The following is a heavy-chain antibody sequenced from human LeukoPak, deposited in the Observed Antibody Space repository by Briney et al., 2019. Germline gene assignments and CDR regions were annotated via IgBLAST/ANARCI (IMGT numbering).Heavy chain of an antibody. CDR2: ISAYNGNT. V-gene: IGHV1-18*01. J-gene: IGHJ4*02. CDR3: ARRYCSSTSCYLAEYYFDY. D-gene: IGHD2-2*01. CDR1: GYTFTSYG. Sequence: ASVKVSCKASGYTFTSYGISWVRQAPGQGLEWMGWISAYNGNTNYAQKLQGRVTMTTDTSTSTAYMELRSLRSDDTAVYYCARRYCSSTSCYLAEYYFDYWGQGTPVTVSS.